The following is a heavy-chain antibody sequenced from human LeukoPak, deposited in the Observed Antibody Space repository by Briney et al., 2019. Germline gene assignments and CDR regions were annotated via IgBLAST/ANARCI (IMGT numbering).Heavy chain of an antibody. CDR2: IKQDGSEK. CDR3: ARGELTGRYCGGDCYSGVLDY. J-gene: IGHJ4*02. D-gene: IGHD2-21*02. Sequence: GGSLRLSCAASGFTVSSNYMSWVRQAPGKGLEWVANIKQDGSEKYYVDSVKGRFTISRDNAKNSLYLQMNSLRAEDTAVYYCARGELTGRYCGGDCYSGVLDYWGQGTLVTVSS. V-gene: IGHV3-7*01. CDR1: GFTVSSNY.